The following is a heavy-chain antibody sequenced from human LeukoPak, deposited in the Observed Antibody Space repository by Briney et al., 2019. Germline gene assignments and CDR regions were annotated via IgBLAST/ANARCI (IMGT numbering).Heavy chain of an antibody. CDR3: AIRSPHYYDSSGPRFIDY. V-gene: IGHV4-34*01. D-gene: IGHD3-22*01. J-gene: IGHJ4*02. CDR2: INHSGST. Sequence: SETLSLTCAVYGGSFSGYYWSWIHQPPGKGLEWIGEINHSGSTNYNPSLKSRVTISVDTSKNQFSLKLSSVTAADTAVYYCAIRSPHYYDSSGPRFIDYWGQGTLVTVSS. CDR1: GGSFSGYY.